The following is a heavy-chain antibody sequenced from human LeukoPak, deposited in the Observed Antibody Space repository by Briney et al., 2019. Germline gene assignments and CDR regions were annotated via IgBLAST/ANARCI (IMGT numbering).Heavy chain of an antibody. D-gene: IGHD6-13*01. CDR2: MNPNSGNT. V-gene: IGHV1-8*01. CDR3: ARHVGSSSWYFRGAFDI. Sequence: GASVKVSCKASGYTFTSYDINWVRQATGQGLEWMGWMNPNSGNTGYAQKFQGRVTMTRNTSISTAYMELSSLRSEDTAVYYCARHVGSSSWYFRGAFDIWGQGTMVTVSS. J-gene: IGHJ3*02. CDR1: GYTFTSYD.